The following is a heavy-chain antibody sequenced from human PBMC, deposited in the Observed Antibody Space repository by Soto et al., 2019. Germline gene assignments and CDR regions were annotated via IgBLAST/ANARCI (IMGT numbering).Heavy chain of an antibody. CDR2: VYYRGST. J-gene: IGHJ1*01. CDR3: AKSVGQHYSSCYYEYGQE. Sequence: SETLSLTCTVSGGSISGYYWTWIRQPPGKGLEWIGYVYYRGSTNYNPSLKRRLTISLDTSKNQFSLKLNSVTAADTAVYYCAKSVGQHYSSCYYEYGQEWGQGTLVTVSS. V-gene: IGHV4-59*01. CDR1: GGSISGYY. D-gene: IGHD3-22*01.